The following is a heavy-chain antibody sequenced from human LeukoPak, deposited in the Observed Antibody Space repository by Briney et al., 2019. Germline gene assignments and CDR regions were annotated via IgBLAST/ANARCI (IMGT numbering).Heavy chain of an antibody. Sequence: PSETLSLTCAVYGGSFSGYYWSWIRQPPGKGLEWIGEINHSGSTNYNPSLKSRVTISVDTSKNQFSLKLSSVTAADTAVYYCARAWRYCSSTSCSHDYGMDVWGQGTTVTVSS. J-gene: IGHJ6*02. D-gene: IGHD2-2*01. CDR3: ARAWRYCSSTSCSHDYGMDV. CDR1: GGSFSGYY. CDR2: INHSGST. V-gene: IGHV4-34*01.